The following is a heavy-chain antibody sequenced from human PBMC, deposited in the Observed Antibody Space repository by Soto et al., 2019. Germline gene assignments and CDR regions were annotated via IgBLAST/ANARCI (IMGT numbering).Heavy chain of an antibody. V-gene: IGHV3-30*18. CDR3: AEDLKRGAPRAPFDY. D-gene: IGHD1-26*01. Sequence: QVQLVESGGGVVQPGRSLRLSCAASGFTFSSYGMHWVRQAPGKGLEWVAVISYDGSNKYYADSVKGRFTISRDNSKNTLYLQMNSLRAEDTAVYYCAEDLKRGAPRAPFDYWGQGTLVTVSS. CDR2: ISYDGSNK. CDR1: GFTFSSYG. J-gene: IGHJ4*02.